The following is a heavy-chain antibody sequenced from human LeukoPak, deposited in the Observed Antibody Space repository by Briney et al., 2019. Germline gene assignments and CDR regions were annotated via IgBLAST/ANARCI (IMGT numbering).Heavy chain of an antibody. D-gene: IGHD6-13*01. CDR3: VSLAAAGTLDY. Sequence: ASVKVSCKASGYTFTSYGISWVRQAPGQGLEWMGWIGAYNGNTNYAQKLQGRVTMTTDTSTSTAYMELRSLRSDDTAVYYCVSLAAAGTLDYWGQGTLVTVSS. CDR1: GYTFTSYG. CDR2: IGAYNGNT. V-gene: IGHV1-18*01. J-gene: IGHJ4*02.